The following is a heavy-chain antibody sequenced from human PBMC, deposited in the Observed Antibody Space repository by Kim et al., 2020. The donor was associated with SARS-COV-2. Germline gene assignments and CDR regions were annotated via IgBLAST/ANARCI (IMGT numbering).Heavy chain of an antibody. J-gene: IGHJ4*02. CDR1: GDSVSSLSYY. CDR2: LYHIGTT. V-gene: IGHV4-61*01. Sequence: SETLSLTCTVSGDSVSSLSYYWSWIRHPAGKGLEWIGYLYHIGTTKYNPSLEGRVTISKDTSKNQSSLGLTSVTAADTAVYYCAAVGEYGDSHYWGQGSLVIVS. CDR3: AAVGEYGDSHY. D-gene: IGHD4-17*01.